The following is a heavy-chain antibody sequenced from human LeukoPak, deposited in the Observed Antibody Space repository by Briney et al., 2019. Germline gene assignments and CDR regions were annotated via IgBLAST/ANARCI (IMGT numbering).Heavy chain of an antibody. CDR1: GYTFTSYA. D-gene: IGHD4-23*01. CDR2: INAGNGNT. Sequence: ASVKVSCKASGYTFTSYAMHWVRQAPGQRLEWMGWINAGNGNTKYSQKFQGRVTITRDTSASTAYMELSSLRSEDTAVYYCARVMGTVVTHSSFDYWGQGTLVTVSS. CDR3: ARVMGTVVTHSSFDY. J-gene: IGHJ4*02. V-gene: IGHV1-3*01.